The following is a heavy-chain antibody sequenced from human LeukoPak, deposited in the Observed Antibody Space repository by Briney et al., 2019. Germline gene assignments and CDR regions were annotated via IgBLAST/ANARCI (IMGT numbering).Heavy chain of an antibody. J-gene: IGHJ3*02. V-gene: IGHV5-51*01. CDR1: GYSFTSYW. CDR2: IYPGDSDT. D-gene: IGHD2-21*02. CDR3: ARHGGLAYCGGDCYSEGAFDI. Sequence: GESLKISCKGSGYSFTSYWIGWVRQMPGKGLEWMGIIYPGDSDTRYSPSFQGQVTISADKSISTAYLQWSSLKASDTAMYYCARHGGLAYCGGDCYSEGAFDIWGQGTMVTVSS.